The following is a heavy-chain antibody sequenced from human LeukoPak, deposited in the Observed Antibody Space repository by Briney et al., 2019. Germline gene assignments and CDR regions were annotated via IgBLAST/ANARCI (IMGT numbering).Heavy chain of an antibody. Sequence: GGSLRLSCAASGFTFSSYSMNWVRQAPGKGLEWVSSISSSSSYIYYADSVKGRFTISRDNAKNSLYLQMNSLRAEDTAVYYCAREVWFGGLLSYGMDVWGQGTTVTVSS. D-gene: IGHD3-10*01. J-gene: IGHJ6*02. CDR3: AREVWFGGLLSYGMDV. CDR1: GFTFSSYS. V-gene: IGHV3-21*01. CDR2: ISSSSSYI.